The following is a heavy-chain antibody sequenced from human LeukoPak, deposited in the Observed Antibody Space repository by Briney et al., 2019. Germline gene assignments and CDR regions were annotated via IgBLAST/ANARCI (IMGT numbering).Heavy chain of an antibody. CDR3: ARASNRNSINFDY. V-gene: IGHV3-74*01. CDR2: LNSDGSST. Sequence: PGGSLRLSCAASGFTFSSYWMHWVRHAPGKGLVWVSRLNSDGSSTSYAASVKGRFTISRDNAETTLHLQMNNLSAEDTAVYYCARASNRNSINFDYWGQGALVTVSS. CDR1: GFTFSSYW. D-gene: IGHD1-1*01. J-gene: IGHJ4*02.